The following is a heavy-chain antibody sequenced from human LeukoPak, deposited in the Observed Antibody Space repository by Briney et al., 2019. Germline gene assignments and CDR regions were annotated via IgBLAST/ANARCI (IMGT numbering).Heavy chain of an antibody. CDR1: GGSVSSGSYY. CDR3: ARDILGSGIINVPYAFDI. D-gene: IGHD3-10*01. J-gene: IGHJ3*02. Sequence: SETLSHTCTVSGGSVSSGSYYWSWIRQPPRKGLEWIGYIYYSGSTNYNPSLKSRVTISVDTSKNQFSLKLSSVTAADTAVYYCARDILGSGIINVPYAFDIWGQGTMVTVSS. V-gene: IGHV4-61*01. CDR2: IYYSGST.